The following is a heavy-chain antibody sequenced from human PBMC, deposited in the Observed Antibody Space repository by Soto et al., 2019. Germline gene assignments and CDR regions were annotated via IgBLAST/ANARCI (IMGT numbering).Heavy chain of an antibody. CDR3: AKNAQGYSYGRTLIGY. Sequence: EVQLLESGGGLVQPGGSLRLSCAASGFTFSSYAMSWVRQAPGKGLEWVSAISGSGGSTYYADSVKGRFTISRDNSKNTLYLQMNSLRAEDTAVYYCAKNAQGYSYGRTLIGYWGQGTLVTVSS. V-gene: IGHV3-23*01. CDR1: GFTFSSYA. D-gene: IGHD5-18*01. J-gene: IGHJ4*02. CDR2: ISGSGGST.